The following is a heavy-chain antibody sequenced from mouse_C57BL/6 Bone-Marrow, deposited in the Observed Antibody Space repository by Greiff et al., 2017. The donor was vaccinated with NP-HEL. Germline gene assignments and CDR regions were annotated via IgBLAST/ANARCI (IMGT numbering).Heavy chain of an antibody. CDR2: IYPRDGST. V-gene: IGHV1-85*01. Sequence: QVQLPQSGPELVKPGASVKLSCKASGYTFTSYDINWVKQRPGQGLEWIGWIYPRDGSTKYNEKFKGKATLTVDTSSSTADMELHSLTSEDSSVYFCARRYDYWYFDVWGTGTTVTVSS. CDR1: GYTFTSYD. D-gene: IGHD2-3*01. J-gene: IGHJ1*03. CDR3: ARRYDYWYFDV.